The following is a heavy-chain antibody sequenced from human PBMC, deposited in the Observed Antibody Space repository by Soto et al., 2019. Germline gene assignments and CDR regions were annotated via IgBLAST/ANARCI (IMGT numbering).Heavy chain of an antibody. CDR3: TRHGSTLYAFDI. J-gene: IGHJ3*02. Sequence: EVQLVEFGGGLVQPGGSLKLSCAASGFTFSGSAMHWVRQASGKGLEWVGRIRSKANSYATAYAASVKGRFTISRDDSQNTAYLQMNSLKTEDTAVYYCTRHGSTLYAFDIWGQGTMVTVSS. V-gene: IGHV3-73*01. D-gene: IGHD3-10*01. CDR2: IRSKANSYAT. CDR1: GFTFSGSA.